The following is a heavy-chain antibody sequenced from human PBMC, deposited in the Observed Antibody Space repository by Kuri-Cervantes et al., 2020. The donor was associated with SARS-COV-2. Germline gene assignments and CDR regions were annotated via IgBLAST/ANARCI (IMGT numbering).Heavy chain of an antibody. CDR3: ARGGGSFPYYFDY. V-gene: IGHV4-38-2*01. D-gene: IGHD1-26*01. Sequence: ESLKISCAVSGYSISSGYYWGWIRQPPGKGLEWIGSIYHSGSTYYNPSLKSRVTISVDTSKNQFSLKLSSVTAADTAVYYCARGGGSFPYYFDYWGQGTLVTVSS. CDR1: GYSISSGYY. CDR2: IYHSGST. J-gene: IGHJ4*02.